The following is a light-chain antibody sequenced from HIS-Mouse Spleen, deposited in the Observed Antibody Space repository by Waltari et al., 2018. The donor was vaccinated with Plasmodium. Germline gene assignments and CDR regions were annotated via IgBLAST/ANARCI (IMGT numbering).Light chain of an antibody. Sequence: SYELTQPPSVSVSPGQTARITCSGDAFPKKCYYWYQQKSGQAPVVLIYEESKRPSGLPEGFAGSRSGTMATLTISGAQVEDEADYYCYSTDSSGTHRVFGGGTKLTVL. J-gene: IGLJ3*02. CDR1: AFPKKC. CDR3: YSTDSSGTHRV. V-gene: IGLV3-10*01. CDR2: EES.